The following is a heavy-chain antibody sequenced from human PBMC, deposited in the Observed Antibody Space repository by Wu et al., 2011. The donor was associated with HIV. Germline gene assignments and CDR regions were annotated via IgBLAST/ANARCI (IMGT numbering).Heavy chain of an antibody. V-gene: IGHV3-30-3*01. CDR2: ISYDGSNK. CDR3: ARNDYGGNQGGYYYYGMDV. Sequence: AASGFTFSSYAMHWVRQAPGKGLEWVAVISYDGSNKYYADSVKGRFTISRDNSKNTLYLQMNSLRAEDTAVYYCARNDYGGNQGGYYYYGMDVWGQGTTVTVSS. CDR1: GFTFSSYA. D-gene: IGHD4-23*01. J-gene: IGHJ6*02.